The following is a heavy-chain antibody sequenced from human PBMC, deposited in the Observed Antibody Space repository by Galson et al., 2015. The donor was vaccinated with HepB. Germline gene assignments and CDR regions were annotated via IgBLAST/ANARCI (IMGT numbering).Heavy chain of an antibody. V-gene: IGHV3-74*01. J-gene: IGHJ6*03. CDR3: ARGRGSRAYYDYYMDV. CDR2: SNGGETNR. CDR1: EFPFSDYW. Sequence: SLRLSCAASEFPFSDYWMHWVRQVPGKGLVWVSNSNGGETNRRYADSVKGRFTISRDNAKNTVYLQMDSLRAEDTAVYYCARGRGSRAYYDYYMDVWGKGTTVTVSS. D-gene: IGHD3-16*01.